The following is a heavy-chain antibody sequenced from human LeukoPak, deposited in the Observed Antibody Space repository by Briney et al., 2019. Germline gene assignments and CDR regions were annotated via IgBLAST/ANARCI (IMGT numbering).Heavy chain of an antibody. Sequence: PSETLSLTCAVSGGSISSGGYSWSWIRQPPGKGLEWIGEINHSGGTNYSPSLKSRVIMSVDTSKNQFSLKLSSVAAADTAVYYCARNPLGARGRWFDPWGQGTLVTVSS. V-gene: IGHV4-34*01. CDR2: INHSGGT. CDR1: GGSISSGGYS. J-gene: IGHJ5*02. CDR3: ARNPLGARGRWFDP. D-gene: IGHD1-26*01.